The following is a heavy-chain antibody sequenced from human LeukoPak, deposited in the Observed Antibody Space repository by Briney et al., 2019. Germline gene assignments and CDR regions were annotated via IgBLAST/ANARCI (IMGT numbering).Heavy chain of an antibody. CDR1: GGSISSGGYY. CDR3: ARDTYDSSGYSPLVGL. J-gene: IGHJ2*01. CDR2: IYYSGST. V-gene: IGHV4-31*03. D-gene: IGHD3-22*01. Sequence: RTSETLSLTCTVSGGSISSGGYYWSWIRQHPGKGLEWIGYIYYSGSTYYNPYLKSRVTISVDTSKNQFSLKLSSVTAADTAVYYCARDTYDSSGYSPLVGLWGRGTLVTVSS.